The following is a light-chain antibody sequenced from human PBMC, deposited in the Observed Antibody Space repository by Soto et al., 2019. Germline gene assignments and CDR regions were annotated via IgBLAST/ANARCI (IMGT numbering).Light chain of an antibody. CDR1: SSNIGTNY. V-gene: IGLV1-47*02. CDR3: GSWDSSLSTYV. Sequence: QSVLTQPPSASGTPGQRVTISCSGSSSNIGTNYVYWYKQLPGTAPKLLIYCNDQRPSGVPDRLSGSKSGTSASLAITGFQTGDEADYYCGSWDSSLSTYVFGTGTKVTVL. CDR2: CND. J-gene: IGLJ1*01.